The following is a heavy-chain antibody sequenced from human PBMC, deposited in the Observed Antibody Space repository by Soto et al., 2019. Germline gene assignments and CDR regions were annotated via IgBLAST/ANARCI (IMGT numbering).Heavy chain of an antibody. Sequence: EVQLLESGGGLVQPGGSLRLSCAASGFTFTSYDMNWVRLAPGKGLEWVSAISGTGYNTYYADSVKGRFTISRDNTKNTLYLQMNSLRAEDTAVYYCAKAGFSSSWSPTYFDYWGQGTLVTVSS. CDR3: AKAGFSSSWSPTYFDY. CDR2: ISGTGYNT. J-gene: IGHJ4*02. CDR1: GFTFTSYD. D-gene: IGHD6-13*01. V-gene: IGHV3-23*01.